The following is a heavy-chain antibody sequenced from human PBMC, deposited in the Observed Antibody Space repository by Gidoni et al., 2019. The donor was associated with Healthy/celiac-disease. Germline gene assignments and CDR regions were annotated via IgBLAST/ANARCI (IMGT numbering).Heavy chain of an antibody. CDR3: ATPIVVITAGAFDI. J-gene: IGHJ3*02. CDR2: ISYEGSNK. Sequence: QVQLVESGGGVVQPGRSLRLSCAASGFTFSSYGMHWVRQAPGKGLEWVAVISYEGSNKYYADSVKGRFTISRDNSKNTLYLQMNSLRAEDTAVYYCATPIVVITAGAFDIWGQGTMVTVSS. CDR1: GFTFSSYG. D-gene: IGHD3-22*01. V-gene: IGHV3-30*03.